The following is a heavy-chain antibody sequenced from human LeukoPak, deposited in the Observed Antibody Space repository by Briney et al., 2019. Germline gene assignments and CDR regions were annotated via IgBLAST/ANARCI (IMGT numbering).Heavy chain of an antibody. CDR2: IINSGGTT. D-gene: IGHD3-10*01. J-gene: IGHJ6*02. CDR1: GXTFSIHG. V-gene: IGHV3-48*02. CDR3: ARVGRGVYGMDV. Sequence: PGGSLRLSCAASGXTFSIHGMNWVRQAPGKGLEWVSYIINSGGTTYYTDSVQGRFTISRDNARNSLYLQMNSLRDEDTAVYYCARVGRGVYGMDVWGQGTTVTVSS.